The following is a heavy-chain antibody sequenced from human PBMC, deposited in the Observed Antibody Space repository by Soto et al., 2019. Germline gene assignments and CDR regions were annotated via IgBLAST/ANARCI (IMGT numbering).Heavy chain of an antibody. V-gene: IGHV2-26*01. Sequence: QVTLKESGPVLVKPTETLTLTCTVSGFSLSNARMGVSWIRQPPGKALEWLAHIFSNDEKSYSTSLKSRLTISKDTSKIQVVLTMTNRDPVDTATYYCARTHYDFWSGYYSGWYFDLWGRGTLVTVSS. CDR1: GFSLSNARMG. CDR3: ARTHYDFWSGYYSGWYFDL. CDR2: IFSNDEK. D-gene: IGHD3-3*01. J-gene: IGHJ2*01.